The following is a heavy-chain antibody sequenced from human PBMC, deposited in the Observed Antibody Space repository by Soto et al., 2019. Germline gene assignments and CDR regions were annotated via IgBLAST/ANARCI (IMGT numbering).Heavy chain of an antibody. CDR3: AAPKGDCSSTSCYISLSGYMDV. Sequence: HPGGSLRLSCAASGFTFSSYGMHWVRQAPGKGLEWVAVISYDGSNKYYADSVKGRFTISRDNSKNTLYLQMNSLRAEDTAVYYYAAPKGDCSSTSCYISLSGYMDVWGKGTTVTVSS. D-gene: IGHD2-2*02. J-gene: IGHJ6*03. CDR2: ISYDGSNK. V-gene: IGHV3-30*03. CDR1: GFTFSSYG.